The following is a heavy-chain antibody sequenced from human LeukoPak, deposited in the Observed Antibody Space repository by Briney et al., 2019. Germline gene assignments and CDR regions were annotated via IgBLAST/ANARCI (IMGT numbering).Heavy chain of an antibody. CDR2: INPNSGGT. V-gene: IGHV1-2*04. Sequence: ASVKVSRKTSRYTFTGYYMHWVRQAPGQGLEWMGWINPNSGGTNYAQKFQGWVTMTRDTSISAAYMELSRLRSDDTAVYYCAREVRWGGPSQQREDGFDYRGQGTLVTVSS. CDR3: AREVRWGGPSQQREDGFDY. CDR1: RYTFTGYY. J-gene: IGHJ4*02. D-gene: IGHD6-25*01.